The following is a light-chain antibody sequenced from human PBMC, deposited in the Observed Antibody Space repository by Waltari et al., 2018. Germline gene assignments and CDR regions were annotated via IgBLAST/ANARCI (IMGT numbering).Light chain of an antibody. CDR3: QQYYAIPRT. Sequence: DIVMTQSPDSLAVSLGERATINCRSSQTVLYSSNNKNYLAWYQQRPGQPPKLLIYWASTRDSGVPGRFSGSWSATDFTLTISSLLPEDVAVYYCQQYYAIPRTFGQGTKVEIK. V-gene: IGKV4-1*01. CDR1: QTVLYSSNNKNY. CDR2: WAS. J-gene: IGKJ1*01.